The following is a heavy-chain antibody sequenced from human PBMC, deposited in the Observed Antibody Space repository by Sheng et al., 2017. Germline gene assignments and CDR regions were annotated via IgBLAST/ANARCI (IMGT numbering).Heavy chain of an antibody. CDR3: VRDLLHCGGDCFSDCFDY. J-gene: IGHJ4*02. D-gene: IGHD2-21*01. V-gene: IGHV1-18*01. Sequence: QVLLVQSGAEMKKPGASVKVSCKASGYTFTTYGISWVRQAPGQGLEWMGWISAYNGDTNYAQRLQGRVTMTTDTSTSTAYMELRSLRSDDTAVYYCVRDLLHCGGDCFSDCFDYWGQGTLVTVSS. CDR1: GYTFTTYG. CDR2: ISAYNGDT.